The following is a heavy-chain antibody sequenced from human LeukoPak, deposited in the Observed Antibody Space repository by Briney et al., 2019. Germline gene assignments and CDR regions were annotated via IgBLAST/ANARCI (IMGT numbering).Heavy chain of an antibody. D-gene: IGHD1-14*01. V-gene: IGHV3-21*06. CDR1: GFIFSSYT. CDR2: ISSDSNYI. J-gene: IGHJ6*03. Sequence: GGSLRLSCAASGFIFSSYTMNWVRQAPGKGLEWVSSISSDSNYIYYADSMKGRFTNSRDNAENSVYLQMNNLRAEDTAVYYCAKVVVSARNIYTDSYYYMDVWSKGTTVTVSS. CDR3: AKVVVSARNIYTDSYYYMDV.